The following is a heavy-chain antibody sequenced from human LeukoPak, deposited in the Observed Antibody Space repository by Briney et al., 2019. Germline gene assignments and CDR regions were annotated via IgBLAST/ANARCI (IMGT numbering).Heavy chain of an antibody. Sequence: GASVKVSCKPSGCSLTGHYMQLVLQAPGQGLERMGWINPKSGGTNYAQKFQGRVTMTRDTSISKASMELSKMRSDATTASDCAREQCSSTGCYLFDFWGQGTLVTVSS. CDR3: AREQCSSTGCYLFDF. V-gene: IGHV1-2*02. D-gene: IGHD2-2*01. J-gene: IGHJ4*02. CDR2: INPKSGGT. CDR1: GCSLTGHY.